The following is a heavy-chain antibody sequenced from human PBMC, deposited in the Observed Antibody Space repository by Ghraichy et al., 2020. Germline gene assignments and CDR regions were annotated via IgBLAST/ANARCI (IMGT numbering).Heavy chain of an antibody. CDR3: ARGSSPAGY. J-gene: IGHJ4*02. Sequence: GGSLRLSCAASGFTFSSYAMHWVRQAPGKGLEWVAVISYDGSNKYYADSVKGRFTISRDNSKNTLYLQMNSLRAEDTAVYYCARGSSPAGYWGQGTLVTVSS. D-gene: IGHD6-13*01. V-gene: IGHV3-30-3*01. CDR2: ISYDGSNK. CDR1: GFTFSSYA.